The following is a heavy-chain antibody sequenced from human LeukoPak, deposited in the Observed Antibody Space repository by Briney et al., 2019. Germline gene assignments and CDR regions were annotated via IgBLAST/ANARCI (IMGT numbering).Heavy chain of an antibody. D-gene: IGHD5-18*01. V-gene: IGHV4-59*08. CDR1: GGSISSYY. CDR2: IYYSGST. Sequence: SETLSLTCTVSGGSISSYYWSWIRQPPGKGLEWIGYIYYSGSTNYNPSLKSRVTISVDTSKNQFSLKLSSVTAADTAVYYCARALGYSYGSLNWFDPWGQGTLVTVSS. J-gene: IGHJ5*02. CDR3: ARALGYSYGSLNWFDP.